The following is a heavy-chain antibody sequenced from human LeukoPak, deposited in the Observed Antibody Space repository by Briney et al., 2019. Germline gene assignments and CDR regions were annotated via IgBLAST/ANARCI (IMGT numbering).Heavy chain of an antibody. J-gene: IGHJ4*02. CDR1: GGSISFYY. V-gene: IGHV4-59*01. CDR3: ARNDFGAGSYHGY. CDR2: IYYSGNT. Sequence: SETLSLTCTVSGGSISFYYWSRIRQPPGKGLEWIGNIYYSGNTNYNPSLKSRVTISVETSKNQFSLNLSSVTAADTAVYYCARNDFGAGSYHGYWGQGTLVTVSS. D-gene: IGHD3-10*01.